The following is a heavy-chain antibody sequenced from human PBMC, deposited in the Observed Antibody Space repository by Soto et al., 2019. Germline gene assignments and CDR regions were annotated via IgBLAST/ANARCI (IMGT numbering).Heavy chain of an antibody. V-gene: IGHV4-39*01. Sequence: QLQLQESGPGLVKPSETLSLTCTVSGGSINSSSYYWGWIRQPPGKGLEWIGRIYYSGSTYENPSLKGRVPLSVDTSKNQFSLMLRSVPAADTAVYYRARHRPWVGDFAYWGQGTLVTVSS. CDR3: ARHRPWVGDFAY. CDR1: GGSINSSSYY. D-gene: IGHD1-26*01. J-gene: IGHJ4*02. CDR2: IYYSGST.